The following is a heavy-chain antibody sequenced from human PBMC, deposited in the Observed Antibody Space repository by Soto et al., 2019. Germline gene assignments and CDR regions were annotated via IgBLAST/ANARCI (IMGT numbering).Heavy chain of an antibody. CDR1: GYTFTGYY. V-gene: IGHV1-2*02. CDR2: INPNSGGT. J-gene: IGHJ5*02. Sequence: ASVKVSCKASGYTFTGYYMHWVRQAPGQGLEWIGWINPNSGGTNYAQKFQGRVTMTRDTSISTAYMELSRLRSDDTAVYYCARVSRDTAMVWNWLDPWGQGTLVTVSS. D-gene: IGHD5-18*01. CDR3: ARVSRDTAMVWNWLDP.